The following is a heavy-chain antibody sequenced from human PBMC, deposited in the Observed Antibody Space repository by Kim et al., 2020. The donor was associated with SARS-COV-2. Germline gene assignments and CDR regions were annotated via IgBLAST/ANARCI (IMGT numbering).Heavy chain of an antibody. CDR3: ARVGMYYDFPYYQYSMDV. J-gene: IGHJ6*02. CDR2: INPNSGDT. V-gene: IGHV1-2*02. D-gene: IGHD3-3*01. CDR1: GYTFTGYY. Sequence: ASVKVSCKASGYTFTGYYMHWVRQAPGQGLEWMGWINPNSGDTNYAQKFQGRVTMTRDTSISTAYMELSRLRSDDTAVYYCARVGMYYDFPYYQYSMDVWGQGTTVTVSS.